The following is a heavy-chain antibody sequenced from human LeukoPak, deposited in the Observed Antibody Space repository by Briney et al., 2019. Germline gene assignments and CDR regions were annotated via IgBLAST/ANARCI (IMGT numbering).Heavy chain of an antibody. CDR2: IYTTGRT. Sequence: SETLSLTCTVSGGSIGGYYWSWIRQSPGKGLEWIGYIYTTGRTNYNPSLKSRVTISVDTSKNQFSLKLNSVTAADTAVYYCAKILGSGVWYGFDIWGQGTMVTVSS. D-gene: IGHD2-21*01. J-gene: IGHJ3*02. CDR1: GGSIGGYY. CDR3: AKILGSGVWYGFDI. V-gene: IGHV4-4*09.